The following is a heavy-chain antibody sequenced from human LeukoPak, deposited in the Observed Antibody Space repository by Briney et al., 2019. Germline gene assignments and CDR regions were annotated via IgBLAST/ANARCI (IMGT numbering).Heavy chain of an antibody. CDR1: GGSFSGYY. J-gene: IGHJ4*02. V-gene: IGHV4-34*01. CDR2: INHSGST. CDR3: ASSAPAAGSTLDY. Sequence: SETLSLTCAVYGGSFSGYYWSWIRQPPGKGLEWIGEINHSGSTNYNPSLKSRVTISVDTSKNQFPLKLSSVTAADTAVYYCASSAPAAGSTLDYWGQGTLVTVSS.